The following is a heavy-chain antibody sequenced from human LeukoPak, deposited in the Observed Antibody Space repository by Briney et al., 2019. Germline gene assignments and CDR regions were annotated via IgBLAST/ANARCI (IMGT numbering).Heavy chain of an antibody. V-gene: IGHV4-59*01. J-gene: IGHJ4*02. Sequence: SETLSLTCTVSGGSFGTYYWSWIRQPPGKGLEWIVYIDYSGSTNYNPSLKSRVTISVDTSKNQFSLKLSSVTAADTAVYYCARTGYSSSWYHAYWGQGTLVTVSS. CDR1: GGSFGTYY. D-gene: IGHD6-13*01. CDR3: ARTGYSSSWYHAY. CDR2: IDYSGST.